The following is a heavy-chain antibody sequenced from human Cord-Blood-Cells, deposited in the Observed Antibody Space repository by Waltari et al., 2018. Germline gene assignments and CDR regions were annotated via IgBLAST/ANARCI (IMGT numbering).Heavy chain of an antibody. CDR2: IYYSGNT. CDR1: GGSISSSSYY. V-gene: IGHV4-39*01. Sequence: QLQLQESGPGLVKPSETLSLTCTVSGGSISSSSYYWGWIRQPPGKGLEWIGSIYYSGNTYYNPSLKSQVTISVDTSKNQFSLKLSSVTAADTAVYYCARQGGGTGVGAFDIWGQGTMVTVSS. CDR3: ARQGGGTGVGAFDI. J-gene: IGHJ3*02. D-gene: IGHD7-27*01.